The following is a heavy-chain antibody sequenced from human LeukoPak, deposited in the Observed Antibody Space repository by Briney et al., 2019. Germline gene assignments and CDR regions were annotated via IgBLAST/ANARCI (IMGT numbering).Heavy chain of an antibody. CDR1: GGSFSGYY. V-gene: IGHV4-34*01. Sequence: SETLSLTCAVYGGSFSGYYWSWIRQPPGKGLECIGEIHHSGSTNYNPSLKSRVTLSVDTSKNQFSLKLSSVTAADTAVYYCARQSSERWFDPWGQGTLVTVSS. CDR3: ARQSSERWFDP. CDR2: IHHSGST. D-gene: IGHD6-19*01. J-gene: IGHJ5*02.